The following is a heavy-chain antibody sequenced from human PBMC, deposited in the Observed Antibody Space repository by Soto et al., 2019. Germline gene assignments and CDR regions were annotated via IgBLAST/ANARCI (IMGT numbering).Heavy chain of an antibody. CDR1: GYTFTSYD. D-gene: IGHD2-15*01. J-gene: IGHJ6*03. Sequence: ASVKVSCKASGYTFTSYDINWVRQATGQGLEWMGWMNPNSGNTGYAQKFQGRVTMTRNTSISTAYMELSSLRSEDTAVYYCASWGDYCSGGSCYWSGAYYYMDVWGKGTTVTVSS. CDR3: ASWGDYCSGGSCYWSGAYYYMDV. V-gene: IGHV1-8*01. CDR2: MNPNSGNT.